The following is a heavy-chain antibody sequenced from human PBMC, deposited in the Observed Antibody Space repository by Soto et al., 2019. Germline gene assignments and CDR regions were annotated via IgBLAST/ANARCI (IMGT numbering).Heavy chain of an antibody. J-gene: IGHJ3*02. V-gene: IGHV3-74*01. CDR3: ARVLKSSGWDNDVFDI. CDR1: GFTFSSYW. D-gene: IGHD6-19*01. CDR2: IDTYGSAT. Sequence: PGGSLRLSCAASGFTFSSYWMHWVRQAPGKGLVWVSRIDTYGSATRYADSVKGRFTISRDNAENTLYLQMNTLRAEDTAVYYCARVLKSSGWDNDVFDIWGQGTMVTVSS.